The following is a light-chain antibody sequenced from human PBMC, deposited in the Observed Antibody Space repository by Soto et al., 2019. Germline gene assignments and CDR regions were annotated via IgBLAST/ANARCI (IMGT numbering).Light chain of an antibody. CDR1: SSDVGGYNY. Sequence: QSALTQPPSASGSPGQSVTISCTGTSSDVGGYNYVSWFQQHPGEAPKLIIYEVSERPSGVPERFSGSKSGNTASLTVSGLRPEDEAYYYCNSYAGSNNMVFGGGTKLTVL. CDR3: NSYAGSNNMV. J-gene: IGLJ3*02. CDR2: EVS. V-gene: IGLV2-8*01.